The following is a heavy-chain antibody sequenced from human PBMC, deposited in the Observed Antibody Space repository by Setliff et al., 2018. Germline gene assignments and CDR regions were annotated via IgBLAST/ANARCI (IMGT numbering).Heavy chain of an antibody. CDR3: ARGRMRGSCSGPSCTYDPFDI. CDR2: ISVHTGNT. CDR1: GYTFSDYG. J-gene: IGHJ3*02. Sequence: ASVKVSCKTSGYTFSDYGIAWVRQAPGQGLEWMGWISVHTGNTFYSPKFHGRVTLTTDTSTSTAYMELRSLGSDDTAVYYCARGRMRGSCSGPSCTYDPFDIWGQGTPVTVSS. D-gene: IGHD2-2*01. V-gene: IGHV1-18*04.